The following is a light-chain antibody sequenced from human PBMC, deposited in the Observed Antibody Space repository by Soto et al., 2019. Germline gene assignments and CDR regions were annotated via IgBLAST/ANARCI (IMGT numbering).Light chain of an antibody. Sequence: DIPMTQSPSTLSASVGDRVTITCRASQSISSWLAWYQQKPGKAPKLLIYDASSLESGVPSRFSGSGSGTEFTLTISSLQPDDFETYYCQQYNSYSTFGQGTKV. CDR1: QSISSW. J-gene: IGKJ1*01. V-gene: IGKV1-5*01. CDR2: DAS. CDR3: QQYNSYST.